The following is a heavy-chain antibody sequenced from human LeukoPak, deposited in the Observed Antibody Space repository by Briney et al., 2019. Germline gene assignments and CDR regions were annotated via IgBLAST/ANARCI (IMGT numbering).Heavy chain of an antibody. J-gene: IGHJ4*02. CDR1: GGSISSSSYY. D-gene: IGHD6-19*01. Sequence: PSETLSLTCTVSGGSISSSSYYWGWIRQPPGKGLEWIGSIYYSGSTYYNPSLKSRVTISVDTSKNQFSLKLSSVTAADTAVYYCARVQWVGYSSGWYAGYDFDYWGQGTLVTVSS. V-gene: IGHV4-39*07. CDR2: IYYSGST. CDR3: ARVQWVGYSSGWYAGYDFDY.